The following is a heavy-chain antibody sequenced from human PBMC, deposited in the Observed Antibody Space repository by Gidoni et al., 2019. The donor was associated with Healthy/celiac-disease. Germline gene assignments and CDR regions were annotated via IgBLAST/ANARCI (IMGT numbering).Heavy chain of an antibody. CDR2: IYYSGST. V-gene: IGHV4-31*03. CDR1: VGSISTCWYY. J-gene: IGHJ3*02. D-gene: IGHD2-2*01. CDR3: ARDLLIVPAATWKHGHAFDI. Sequence: QVQLQEPGPGLVTPPQTLSLTCPFSVGSISTCWYYRLWIRPHPGKGLEWIGYIYYSGSTYYNPSLKSRVTISVDTSKNQCSLKLSSVTAADTAVYYCARDLLIVPAATWKHGHAFDIWGQGTMVTVSS.